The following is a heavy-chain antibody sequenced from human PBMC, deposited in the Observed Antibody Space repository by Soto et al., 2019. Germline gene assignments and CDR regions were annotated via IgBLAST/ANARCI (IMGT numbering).Heavy chain of an antibody. V-gene: IGHV1-18*01. CDR3: ARERGTYTYGDC. J-gene: IGHJ4*02. Sequence: QVQLVQSGAEVRKPGASVKVSCKASGYTFTNYGITWVRQAPGQGREWMGWVNIYEGSTNYAQKFQGRVTMTTDTSTSTVYLELRSLRYDDTAIYYCARERGTYTYGDCWGQGTLVTVSS. D-gene: IGHD5-18*01. CDR2: VNIYEGST. CDR1: GYTFTNYG.